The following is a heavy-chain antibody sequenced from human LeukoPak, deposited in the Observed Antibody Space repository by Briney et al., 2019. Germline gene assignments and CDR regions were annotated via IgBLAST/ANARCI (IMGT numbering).Heavy chain of an antibody. Sequence: QSGGSLRLSCAASGFIFSSYGMHWVRQAPGKGLEWVAVTWCDGSNKYCADAVKGRFTISRDNSKNTLYLQMNSLRAEDTAVYFCARDHGDYSGKDYWGQGTLVTVSS. CDR2: TWCDGSNK. CDR1: GFIFSSYG. V-gene: IGHV3-33*01. CDR3: ARDHGDYSGKDY. D-gene: IGHD4-17*01. J-gene: IGHJ4*02.